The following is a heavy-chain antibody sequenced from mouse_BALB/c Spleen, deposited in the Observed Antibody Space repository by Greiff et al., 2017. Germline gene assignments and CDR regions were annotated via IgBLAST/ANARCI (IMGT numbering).Heavy chain of an antibody. Sequence: QVTLKECGPGILQPSQTLSLTCSFSGFSLSTSGMGVSWIRQPSGKGLEWLAHIYWDDDKRYNPSLKSRLTISKDTSSNQVFLKITSVDTADTATYYCARSAYYGNYVDYWGQGTTLTVSS. D-gene: IGHD2-10*01. J-gene: IGHJ2*01. CDR2: IYWDDDK. CDR3: ARSAYYGNYVDY. V-gene: IGHV8-12*01. CDR1: GFSLSTSGMG.